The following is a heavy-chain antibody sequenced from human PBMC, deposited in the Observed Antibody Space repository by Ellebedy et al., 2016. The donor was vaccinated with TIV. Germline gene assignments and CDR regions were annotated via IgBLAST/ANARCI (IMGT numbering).Heavy chain of an antibody. CDR2: ISAYTGNT. J-gene: IGHJ4*02. D-gene: IGHD5/OR15-5a*01. CDR3: ARDMVQGMVSRYLWFDY. CDR1: GYDFASYS. Sequence: ASVKVSCKASGYDFASYSVSWVRQAPGQGLEWMGWISAYTGNTNYAQKFHGRVILTTDISTSTAYMELRSLKSDDTAVYYCARDMVQGMVSRYLWFDYWGQGTLVTVSS. V-gene: IGHV1-18*01.